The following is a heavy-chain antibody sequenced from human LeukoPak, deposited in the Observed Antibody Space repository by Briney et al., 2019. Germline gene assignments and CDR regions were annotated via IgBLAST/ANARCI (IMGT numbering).Heavy chain of an antibody. CDR1: GFTFSSYA. Sequence: GGSLRLSCAAPGFTFSSYAMHWVRQAPGKGLEWVAVISYDGSNKYYADSVKGRFTISRDNSKNTLYLQMNSLGAEDTAVYYCARGTIAAAGLFDYWGQGTLVTVSS. CDR3: ARGTIAAAGLFDY. D-gene: IGHD6-13*01. V-gene: IGHV3-30-3*01. CDR2: ISYDGSNK. J-gene: IGHJ4*02.